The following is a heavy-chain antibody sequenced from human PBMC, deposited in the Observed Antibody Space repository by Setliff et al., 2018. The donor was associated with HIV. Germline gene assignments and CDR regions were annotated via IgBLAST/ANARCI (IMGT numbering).Heavy chain of an antibody. CDR1: GGSISSYY. CDR2: FYYSGST. J-gene: IGHJ4*02. CDR3: ARRWGEAFDY. V-gene: IGHV4-59*08. Sequence: SETLSLTCTVSGGSISSYYWNWIRQPPGKGLEWIGYFYYSGSTNYKPSLKSRVTISVDMSKNQFSLRLSSVTAADTAVYYCARRWGEAFDYWGQGTLVT. D-gene: IGHD1-26*01.